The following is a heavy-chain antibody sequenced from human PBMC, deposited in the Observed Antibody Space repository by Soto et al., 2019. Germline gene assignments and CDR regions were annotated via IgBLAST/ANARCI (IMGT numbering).Heavy chain of an antibody. V-gene: IGHV4-30-4*01. CDR1: GGSISSGDCY. CDR3: ARDRVDYRFDY. Sequence: SETLSLTCTVSGGSISSGDCYWSWIRQPPGKGLEWIGYIYYSGSTYYNPSLKSRVTISVDTSKNQFSLKLSSVTAADTAVYYCARDRVDYRFDYWGQGTLVTISS. CDR2: IYYSGST. D-gene: IGHD1-26*01. J-gene: IGHJ4*02.